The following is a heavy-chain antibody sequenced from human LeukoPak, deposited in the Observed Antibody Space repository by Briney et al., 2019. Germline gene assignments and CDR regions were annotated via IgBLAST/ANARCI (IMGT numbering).Heavy chain of an antibody. D-gene: IGHD1-14*01. CDR3: ARPTDETSYYYYYMDV. Sequence: ASVKVSCKASGYTFTGYYMHWVRQAPGQGLEWMGWINPNSGGTNYAQKFQGRVTMTRDTSISTAYMELSRLRSDDTAVYYCARPTDETSYYYYYMDVWGKGTTVTVSS. V-gene: IGHV1-2*02. CDR1: GYTFTGYY. CDR2: INPNSGGT. J-gene: IGHJ6*03.